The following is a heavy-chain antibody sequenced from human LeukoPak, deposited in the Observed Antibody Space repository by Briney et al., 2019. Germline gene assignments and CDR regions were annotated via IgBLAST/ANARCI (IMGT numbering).Heavy chain of an antibody. CDR1: GGSISSSDW. Sequence: SGTLSLTCAVSGGSISSSDWWSWVRQPPGKGLEWIGEIYHSGSTNYNPSLKSRVTISVDKSKNQFSLNLSSVTAADTAVYYCAREDYDDSGAWYFDLWGRGTLVTVSS. J-gene: IGHJ2*01. D-gene: IGHD3-3*01. V-gene: IGHV4-4*02. CDR3: AREDYDDSGAWYFDL. CDR2: IYHSGST.